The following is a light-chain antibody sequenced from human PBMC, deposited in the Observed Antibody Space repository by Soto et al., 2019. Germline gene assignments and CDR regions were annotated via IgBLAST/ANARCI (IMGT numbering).Light chain of an antibody. CDR3: QQRSTWPPFS. Sequence: TQSPDALSLSPGERVSLSCRASRPVVRQYIACYHQKPXQAPRLLIYDASNRATGIPARFSGSGSGTDFTLTISSLEPEDFAVYYCQQRSTWPPFSFGPGTKVDIK. CDR1: RPVVRQY. CDR2: DAS. J-gene: IGKJ3*01. V-gene: IGKV3-11*01.